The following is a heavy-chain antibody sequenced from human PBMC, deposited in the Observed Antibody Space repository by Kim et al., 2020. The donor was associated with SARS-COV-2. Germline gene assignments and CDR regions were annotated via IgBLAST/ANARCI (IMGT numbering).Heavy chain of an antibody. CDR1: GDTFKGFS. Sequence: ASVKVSCKTTGDTFKGFSIHWVRQAPGLGLEWVGRINPNTGASFLAQRFQGRVTMARDTSINTAYMELRSLTSDDTAIYFCARAQQSVVGYYPDYWGQGTLLTVSS. CDR3: ARAQQSVVGYYPDY. J-gene: IGHJ4*02. V-gene: IGHV1-2*06. CDR2: INPNTGAS. D-gene: IGHD3-3*01.